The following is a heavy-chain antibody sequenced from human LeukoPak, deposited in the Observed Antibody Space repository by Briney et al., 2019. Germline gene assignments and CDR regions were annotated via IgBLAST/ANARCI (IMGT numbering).Heavy chain of an antibody. CDR2: INPNSGGT. V-gene: IGHV1-2*06. Sequence: ASVKVSCTASGYTFTGYYMHWVRQAPGQGLEWMGRINPNSGGTNYAQKFQGRVTMTRDTSISTAYMELSRLRSDDTAAYYCARAVRSSIAARTFDYWGQGTLVTVSS. J-gene: IGHJ4*02. CDR1: GYTFTGYY. D-gene: IGHD6-6*01. CDR3: ARAVRSSIAARTFDY.